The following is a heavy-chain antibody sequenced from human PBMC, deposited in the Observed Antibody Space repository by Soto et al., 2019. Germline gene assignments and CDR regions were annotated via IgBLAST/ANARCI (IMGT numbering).Heavy chain of an antibody. D-gene: IGHD6-13*01. CDR3: ARGSHLAADAPWCMDV. CDR2: IIHILGIA. Sequence: QVQLVQSGAEVKKPGSSVKVSCKASGGTFSSYTISWVRQDPGQGLEWMGRIIHILGIANYAQKFQGRVTISADKSTSTAYMELSSLCSADTAVYYGARGSHLAADAPWCMDVWGQGTTVTVSA. J-gene: IGHJ6*01. CDR1: GGTFSSYT. V-gene: IGHV1-69*02.